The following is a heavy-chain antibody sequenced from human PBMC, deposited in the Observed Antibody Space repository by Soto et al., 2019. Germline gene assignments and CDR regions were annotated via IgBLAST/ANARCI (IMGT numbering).Heavy chain of an antibody. CDR1: GYSISSSNW. J-gene: IGHJ4*02. D-gene: IGHD1-26*01. CDR3: ASREIQGPIDY. V-gene: IGHV4-28*01. Sequence: SETLSLTCAVSGYSISSSNWWGWIRQPPGKGLEWIGYIYYSGTTYYNPSLKSRVTMSVDTSKNQFSLKLTSVTAVDTAVYYCASREIQGPIDYRAQRTPVTGSS. CDR2: IYYSGTT.